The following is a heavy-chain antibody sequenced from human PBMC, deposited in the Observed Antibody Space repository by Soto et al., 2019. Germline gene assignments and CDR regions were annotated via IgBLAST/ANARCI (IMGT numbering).Heavy chain of an antibody. CDR1: GWSFHGYY. CDR2: INHSGST. D-gene: IGHD5-18*01. Sequence: SETPVLTCAVYGWSFHGYYLSRIRQPPGKGLEWIGEINHSGSTNYNPSLKSRVTISVDTSKNQFSLKLSSVTAADTAVYYCARLSVDTAMVDAFDIWGQGTMVTVSS. J-gene: IGHJ3*02. CDR3: ARLSVDTAMVDAFDI. V-gene: IGHV4-34*01.